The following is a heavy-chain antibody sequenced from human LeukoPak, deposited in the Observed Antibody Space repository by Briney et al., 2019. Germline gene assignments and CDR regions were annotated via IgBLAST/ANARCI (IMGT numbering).Heavy chain of an antibody. D-gene: IGHD6-19*01. CDR2: ISWNSGSI. Sequence: GRSLRLSCAASGFTFDDYAMHWVRQAPGKGLEWVSGISWNSGSIGYADSVKGRFTISRDNAKNSLYLQMNSLRAEDTALYYCAKDNGIAVAGTYFGYWGQGTLVTVSS. CDR1: GFTFDDYA. CDR3: AKDNGIAVAGTYFGY. V-gene: IGHV3-9*01. J-gene: IGHJ4*02.